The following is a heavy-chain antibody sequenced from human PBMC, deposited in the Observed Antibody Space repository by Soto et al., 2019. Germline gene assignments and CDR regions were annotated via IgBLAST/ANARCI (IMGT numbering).Heavy chain of an antibody. CDR2: IYYSRST. J-gene: IGHJ3*02. CDR3: ARRRVVVVAATPNDAFDI. CDR1: GGSISSSSYY. V-gene: IGHV4-39*01. Sequence: QLQLQESGPGLVKPSETLSLTCTVSGGSISSSSYYWGWIRQPPGKGLEWIGSIYYSRSTYYNPSLKSRVTISVDTSKNQFSLKLSSVTAADTAVYYCARRRVVVVAATPNDAFDIWGQGTMVTVSS. D-gene: IGHD2-15*01.